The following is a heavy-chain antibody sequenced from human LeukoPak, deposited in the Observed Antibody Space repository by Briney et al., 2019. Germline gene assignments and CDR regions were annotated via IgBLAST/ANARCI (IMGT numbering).Heavy chain of an antibody. CDR2: ISSGGTNK. CDR3: ANQDYVWGSSRF. CDR1: GFPFSRYS. J-gene: IGHJ4*02. V-gene: IGHV3-21*01. Sequence: GGSLRLSCAVSGFPFSRYSMSWVRQAPGKGLEWVASISSGGTNKHYADSVKGRVTISRDNAKDSLFLQLISLRAEDTAVYYCANQDYVWGSSRFWGKGTLVTVSS. D-gene: IGHD3-16*02.